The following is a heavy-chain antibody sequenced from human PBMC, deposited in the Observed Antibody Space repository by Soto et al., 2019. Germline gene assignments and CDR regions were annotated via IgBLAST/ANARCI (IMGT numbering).Heavy chain of an antibody. CDR2: IYHGGTT. CDR3: ARVHVMVVAGSTFDY. J-gene: IGHJ4*01. Sequence: PSETLSLTCTVSGYSISSGSYLAWIRQPPGKGPEWSASIYHGGTTFYNPSLKSRITISVDTSNNQFSLKLTSVTAADTAVYYCARVHVMVVAGSTFDYWGHGTLVTVSS. D-gene: IGHD6-19*01. CDR1: GYSISSGSY. V-gene: IGHV4-38-2*02.